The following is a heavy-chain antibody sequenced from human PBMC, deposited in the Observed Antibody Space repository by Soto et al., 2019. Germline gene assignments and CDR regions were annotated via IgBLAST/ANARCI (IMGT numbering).Heavy chain of an antibody. CDR1: GGSVSSGSYY. J-gene: IGHJ4*02. V-gene: IGHV4-61*01. CDR2: IYYSGST. Sequence: PSETLSLTCTVSGGSVSSGSYYWSWIRQPPGKGLEWIGYIYYSGSTNYDPSLKSRVTISVDTSKNQFSLKLSSVTAADTAVYYCASSGPVVGATISNYFAYWGQGTLVTVS. D-gene: IGHD1-26*01. CDR3: ASSGPVVGATISNYFAY.